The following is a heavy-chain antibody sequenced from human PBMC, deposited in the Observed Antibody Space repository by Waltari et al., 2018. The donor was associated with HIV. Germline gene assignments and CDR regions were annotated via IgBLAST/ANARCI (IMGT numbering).Heavy chain of an antibody. V-gene: IGHV4-39*01. CDR1: GGSISSSGYY. Sequence: QLQLQESGPGLVKPSETLSLTCTVSGGSISSSGYYWGWIRRPPWKGLEWMGSFYYRGSTSYNASLKSRVTISVDTSKNQFSRRLTSVTAADTAVYYWARQLVRRINWFDPWGQGTLVTVSS. D-gene: IGHD1-26*01. CDR3: ARQLVRRINWFDP. CDR2: FYYRGST. J-gene: IGHJ5*02.